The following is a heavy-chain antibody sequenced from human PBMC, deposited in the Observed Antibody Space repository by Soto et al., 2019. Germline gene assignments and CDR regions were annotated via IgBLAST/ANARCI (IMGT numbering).Heavy chain of an antibody. V-gene: IGHV3-9*01. D-gene: IGHD6-19*01. J-gene: IGHJ3*02. CDR1: GFTFDDYA. CDR2: ISWNSGSI. CDR3: AKGHIAVASNDAFDI. Sequence: GGSLRLSCAASGFTFDDYAMHWVRQAPGKGLEWVSGISWNSGSIGYADSVKGRFTISRDNAKNSLYLQMNSLRAEDTALYYCAKGHIAVASNDAFDIWGQGTMVTVSS.